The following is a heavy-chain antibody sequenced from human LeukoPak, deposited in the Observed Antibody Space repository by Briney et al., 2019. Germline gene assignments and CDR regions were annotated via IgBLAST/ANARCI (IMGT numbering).Heavy chain of an antibody. V-gene: IGHV3-21*01. CDR2: ISSSSSYI. J-gene: IGHJ4*02. D-gene: IGHD1-7*01. CDR3: ARDLGGTSELYFDY. Sequence: PGGSLRLSCAASGFTFSSYSMNWVRQAPGKGLEWVSSISSSSSYIYYADSVKGRFTISRDNAKNSLYLQMNSLRAEDTAVYYCARDLGGTSELYFDYWGQGTLVTVSS. CDR1: GFTFSSYS.